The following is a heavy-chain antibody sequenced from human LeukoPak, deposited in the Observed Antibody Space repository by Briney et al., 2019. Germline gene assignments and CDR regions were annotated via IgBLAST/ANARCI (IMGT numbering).Heavy chain of an antibody. Sequence: SETLSLTCPVSGGSVSSGSYCWSWIRQPPGRTLEWIGYIYYSGSTNYNPSLKSRVTISVDTSKNQFSLKLSSVTAADTAVYYCARGYSYGPNFDYWGQGTLVTVSS. CDR1: GGSVSSGSYC. D-gene: IGHD5-18*01. CDR3: ARGYSYGPNFDY. CDR2: IYYSGST. V-gene: IGHV4-61*01. J-gene: IGHJ4*02.